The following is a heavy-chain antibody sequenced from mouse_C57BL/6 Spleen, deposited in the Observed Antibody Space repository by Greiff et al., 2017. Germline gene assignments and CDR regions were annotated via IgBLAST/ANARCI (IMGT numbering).Heavy chain of an antibody. CDR1: GFTFSDYG. CDR3: ARVGTGYAMDY. Sequence: EVQLVESGGGLVKPGGSLKLSCAASGFTFSDYGMHWVRQAPEKGLEWVAYISSGGSTIYYADTVKGRFTISRDNAKNTLFLQMTSLRSEDTAMYYCARVGTGYAMDYWGQGTSVTVSS. CDR2: ISSGGSTI. J-gene: IGHJ4*01. D-gene: IGHD3-3*01. V-gene: IGHV5-17*01.